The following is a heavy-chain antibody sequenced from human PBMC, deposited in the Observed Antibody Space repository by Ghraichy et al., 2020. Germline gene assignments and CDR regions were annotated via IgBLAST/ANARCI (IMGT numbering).Heavy chain of an antibody. D-gene: IGHD1-7*01. CDR3: ARHWNYDAFDI. Sequence: GGSLSLSCAASGFTFSSYWMSWVRLAPGKGLEWVANIKQDGSEKYYVDSVKGRFTISRDNAKNSLYLQMNSLRAEDTAVYYCARHWNYDAFDIWGQGTMVTVSS. V-gene: IGHV3-7*01. J-gene: IGHJ3*02. CDR2: IKQDGSEK. CDR1: GFTFSSYW.